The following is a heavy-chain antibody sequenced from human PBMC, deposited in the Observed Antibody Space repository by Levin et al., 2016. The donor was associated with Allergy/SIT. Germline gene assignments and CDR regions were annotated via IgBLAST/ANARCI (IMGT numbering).Heavy chain of an antibody. Sequence: SETLSLTCRVSGGSMTSYYWSWIRQTPGKGLEWIGFIYHTGTTNYNPSLKSRVTVLIDKSENEISLNLRSVSTSDTAVYFCARGLSSTGWNPPGVFDLWGQGKKVTVS. CDR1: GGSMTSYY. V-gene: IGHV4-59*01. CDR2: IYHTGTT. J-gene: IGHJ3*01. CDR3: ARGLSSTGWNPPGVFDL. D-gene: IGHD1-1*01.